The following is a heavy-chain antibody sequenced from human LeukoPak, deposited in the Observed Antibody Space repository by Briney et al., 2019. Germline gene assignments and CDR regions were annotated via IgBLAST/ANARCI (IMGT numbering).Heavy chain of an antibody. CDR1: GGSISSGGYY. CDR3: ARYCDDILAHRYYFDY. V-gene: IGHV4-31*03. J-gene: IGHJ4*02. D-gene: IGHD3-9*01. CDR2: IYYSGST. Sequence: SETLSLTCTVSGGSISSGGYYWSWIRQHPGKGLEWIGYIYYSGSTYYNPSLKSRVTISVDTSKNQFSLKLSSVTAADTAVYYCARYCDDILAHRYYFDYWGQGTLVTVSS.